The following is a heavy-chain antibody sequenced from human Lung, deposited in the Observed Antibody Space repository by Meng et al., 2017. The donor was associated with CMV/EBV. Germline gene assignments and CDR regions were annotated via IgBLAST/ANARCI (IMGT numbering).Heavy chain of an antibody. V-gene: IGHV3-48*03. CDR1: GFTFSSYE. J-gene: IGHJ4*02. Sequence: GGSLRLSCAASGFTFSSYEMNWVRQAPGKGLEWVSYISSSGSTLYYADSVKGRFTISGDNAKNSLYLQMNSLRAEDTAVYYCASYYYDSSGYRDYWGQGTLVTVSS. CDR3: ASYYYDSSGYRDY. CDR2: ISSSGSTL. D-gene: IGHD3-22*01.